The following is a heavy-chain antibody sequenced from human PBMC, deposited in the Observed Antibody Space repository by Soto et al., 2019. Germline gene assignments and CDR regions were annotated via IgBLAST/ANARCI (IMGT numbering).Heavy chain of an antibody. CDR1: GVSISSGGYS. Sequence: SETLSLTCVVSGVSISSGGYSWSWIRQPPGKGLEWIGNIYHSGGTYYKPSLKSRVTISVDRSKKQISLKLSSVTAADTAVYYCARGGDYYGSGSYSVFDIWGQGTMVTVSS. D-gene: IGHD3-10*01. V-gene: IGHV4-30-2*01. CDR2: IYHSGGT. J-gene: IGHJ3*02. CDR3: ARGGDYYGSGSYSVFDI.